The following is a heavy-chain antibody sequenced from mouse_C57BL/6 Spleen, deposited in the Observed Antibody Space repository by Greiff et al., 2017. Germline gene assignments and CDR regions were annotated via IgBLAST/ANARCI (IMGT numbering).Heavy chain of an antibody. J-gene: IGHJ2*01. Sequence: VQLQQSVAELVRPGSSVKLSCTASGFNIKNTYMHWVKQRPKQGLEWIGNIDPADGKTKYAPKFQDKATLTADTSSNTAYLQLSSLTSEDSANYCGAREAPYDYDRNFDDWGQGTTVTVSS. D-gene: IGHD2-4*01. CDR3: AREAPYDYDRNFDD. CDR1: GFNIKNTY. V-gene: IGHV14-3*01. CDR2: IDPADGKT.